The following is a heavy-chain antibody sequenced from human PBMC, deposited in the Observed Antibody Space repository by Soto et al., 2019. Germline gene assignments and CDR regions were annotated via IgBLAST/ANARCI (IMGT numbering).Heavy chain of an antibody. D-gene: IGHD3-16*01. CDR3: ANGGVGGSDEYDDFDI. J-gene: IGHJ3*02. CDR2: ISGSGGST. CDR1: GFTFSSYA. V-gene: IGHV3-23*01. Sequence: EVQLLESGGGLVQPGGSLRLSCAASGFTFSSYAMSWVRQAPGKGLEWVSAISGSGGSTYTADSLKVRFTISRDNSKYTLYLQMNSLRAEDTAVYYCANGGVGGSDEYDDFDIWGQGTMVAVSS.